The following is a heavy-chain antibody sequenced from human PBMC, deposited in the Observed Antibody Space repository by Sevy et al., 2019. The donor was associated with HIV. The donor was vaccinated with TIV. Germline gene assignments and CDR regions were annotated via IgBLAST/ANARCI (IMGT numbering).Heavy chain of an antibody. V-gene: IGHV4-61*02. Sequence: SETLSLTCTVSGAAINSGNYYWSRIRQPAGKGLEWLGRVHTSGDTNSNPSLKSRATISMDTSKNQFSLKLSSVTAADTAVYYCARERVGLDVVRGVRQWFDPWGQGTLVTVSS. D-gene: IGHD3-10*01. J-gene: IGHJ5*02. CDR1: GAAINSGNYY. CDR2: VHTSGDT. CDR3: ARERVGLDVVRGVRQWFDP.